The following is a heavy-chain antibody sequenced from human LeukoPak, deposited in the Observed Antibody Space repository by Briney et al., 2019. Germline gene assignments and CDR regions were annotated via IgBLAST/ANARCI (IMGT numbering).Heavy chain of an antibody. CDR3: AKRLVPDDFWSGTKHPFDY. V-gene: IGHV3-23*01. D-gene: IGHD3-3*01. CDR1: GFTFSSYA. CDR2: ISGSGGST. Sequence: GGSLRLSCAASGFTFSSYAMSWVRQAPGKGLEWVSAISGSGGSTYYADSVKGRFTISRDNSKNTLFLQMNSLRAEDTAVYYCAKRLVPDDFWSGTKHPFDYWGQGTLVTVSS. J-gene: IGHJ4*02.